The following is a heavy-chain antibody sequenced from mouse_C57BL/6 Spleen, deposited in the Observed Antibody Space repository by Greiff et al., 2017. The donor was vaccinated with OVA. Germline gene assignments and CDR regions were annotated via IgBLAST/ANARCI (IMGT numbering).Heavy chain of an antibody. V-gene: IGHV3-6*01. Sequence: ESGPGLVKPSQSLSLTCSVTGYSITSGYYWYWIRQFPGNKLEWMGYISYDGSNNYNPSLKNRISITRDTSKNQFFLKLNSVTTEYTATYYCAREWNYYGSSLDYWGQGTTLTVSS. CDR3: AREWNYYGSSLDY. D-gene: IGHD1-1*01. J-gene: IGHJ2*01. CDR2: ISYDGSN. CDR1: GYSITSGYY.